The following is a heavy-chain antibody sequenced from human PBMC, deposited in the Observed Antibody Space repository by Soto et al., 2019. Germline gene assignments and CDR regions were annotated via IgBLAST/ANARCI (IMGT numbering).Heavy chain of an antibody. CDR2: MYPTGSD. D-gene: IGHD2-2*01. V-gene: IGHV4-30-2*01. J-gene: IGHJ4*02. CDR1: GGSISSGGYS. CDR3: ARVPDY. Sequence: PSETLSLTCAVSGGSISSGGYSWSWIRQPPGKGLEWNVFMYPTGSDFYTLSLHSRLPISIELSYVPFSLKLISVTAADTDVYYCARVPDYWGQGTLVTVSS.